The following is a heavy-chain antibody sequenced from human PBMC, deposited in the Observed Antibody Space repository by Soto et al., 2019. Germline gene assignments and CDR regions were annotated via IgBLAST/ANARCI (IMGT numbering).Heavy chain of an antibody. V-gene: IGHV1-69*12. Sequence: QVQLVQSGAEVKKPGSSVKVSCKASGGTFSSYAISWVRQAPGQGLEWMGGIIPIFGTANYAQKFQGRVTITADESTRKAYMELSSLRSEDTAVYYCAGPPELTRIYYYYGMDVWGQGTTVTVSS. J-gene: IGHJ6*02. CDR2: IIPIFGTA. D-gene: IGHD1-7*01. CDR1: GGTFSSYA. CDR3: AGPPELTRIYYYYGMDV.